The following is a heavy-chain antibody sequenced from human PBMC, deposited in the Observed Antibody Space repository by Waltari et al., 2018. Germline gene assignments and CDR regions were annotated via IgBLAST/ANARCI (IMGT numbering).Heavy chain of an antibody. J-gene: IGHJ4*02. Sequence: QLQLQESGPGLVKPSETLSLTCTVSGGSISSSSYYWGWIRQPPGKGLEWIGSIYYSGSTYYNPSLKSRVTITVDTSKNQFSLKLSSVTAADTAVYYCARVGIATSNYFDYWGQGTLVTVSS. D-gene: IGHD6-13*01. CDR2: IYYSGST. V-gene: IGHV4-39*07. CDR3: ARVGIATSNYFDY. CDR1: GGSISSSSYY.